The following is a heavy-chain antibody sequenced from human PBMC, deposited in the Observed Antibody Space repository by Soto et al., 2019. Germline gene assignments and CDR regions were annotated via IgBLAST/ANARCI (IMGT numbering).Heavy chain of an antibody. CDR2: ISGSGGST. CDR1: GFTFSSYA. Sequence: EVQLLESGGGLVQPGGSLRLSCAASGFTFSSYAMSWVRQAPGKGLKWVSAISGSGGSTYYADSVKGRFTISRDNSKNTLYLQMNSLSAEDTAVYYCANDRDCSGGSCYYHYWGQGTLVTVSS. J-gene: IGHJ4*02. V-gene: IGHV3-23*01. CDR3: ANDRDCSGGSCYYHY. D-gene: IGHD2-15*01.